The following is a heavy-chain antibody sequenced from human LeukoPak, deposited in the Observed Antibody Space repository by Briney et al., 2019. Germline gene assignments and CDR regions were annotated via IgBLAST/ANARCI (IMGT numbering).Heavy chain of an antibody. J-gene: IGHJ3*02. CDR1: GFTFSSYS. CDR2: ISSSSSYI. D-gene: IGHD2-21*02. Sequence: GGSLRLSCAASGFTFSSYSMNWVRQAPGKGLEWVSSISSSSSYIYYADSVKGRFTISRDNAKNSLYLQMNSLRAEDTAVYYCAKEPLAYCGGDCYSSNAFDIWGQGTMVTVSS. V-gene: IGHV3-21*04. CDR3: AKEPLAYCGGDCYSSNAFDI.